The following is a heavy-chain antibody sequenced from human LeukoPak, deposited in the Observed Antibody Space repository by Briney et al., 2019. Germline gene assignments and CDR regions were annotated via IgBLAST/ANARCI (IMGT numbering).Heavy chain of an antibody. CDR3: ARAVGALDI. Sequence: ASVKVSCKASGYTFTSYYMHRVRHAPGQGLEWMGIINPTGGTTTYAQKFQGRVTMTRDTSTSTVYMELSSLRSEDTAVYYCARAVGALDIWGQGIMVTVSS. V-gene: IGHV1-46*01. CDR2: INPTGGTT. CDR1: GYTFTSYY. J-gene: IGHJ3*02. D-gene: IGHD1-26*01.